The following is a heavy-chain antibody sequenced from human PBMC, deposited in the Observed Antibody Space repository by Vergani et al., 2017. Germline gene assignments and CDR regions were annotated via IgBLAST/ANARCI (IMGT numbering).Heavy chain of an antibody. D-gene: IGHD6-13*01. Sequence: QVQLVESGGGVVQPGTSLRLSCVVSGFALNRHAMYWVRQAPGKGLEWVVGISFDGTNEYYPDLVKGRFTISRDNAKNSLYLQMNSLRAEDTAVYYCARGGIAAAGTLDYWGQGTLVTVSS. CDR2: ISFDGTNE. CDR1: GFALNRHA. J-gene: IGHJ4*02. CDR3: ARGGIAAAGTLDY. V-gene: IGHV3-30-3*01.